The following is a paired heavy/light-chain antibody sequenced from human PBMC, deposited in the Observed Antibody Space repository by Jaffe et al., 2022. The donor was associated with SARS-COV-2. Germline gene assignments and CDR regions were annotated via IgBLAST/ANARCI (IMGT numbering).Heavy chain of an antibody. CDR1: GDSVSSGSCY. V-gene: IGHV4-61*01. J-gene: IGHJ4*02. D-gene: IGHD1-20*01. Sequence: QVQLQESGPGLVKPSETLSLTCTVSGDSVSSGSCYWSWVRQSPGKGLEWIGYIYYITSTNYNPSLESRVTISVDTSKNQFSLRLDSVTAADTAVYYCATSHPGIGGGFDLWGQGTLVTVSS. CDR3: ATSHPGIGGGFDL. CDR2: IYYITST.
Light chain of an antibody. CDR3: QQYNSYSWA. J-gene: IGKJ1*01. Sequence: DIQMTQSPSTLSASVGDRVTITCRASQSIGTWLAWYQQRPGKAPKLLIYQASTLQSGVPSRFSGSGSGTDFTLTISGLQPDDFATYYCQQYNSYSWAFGQGTKVEI. CDR1: QSIGTW. V-gene: IGKV1-5*03. CDR2: QAS.